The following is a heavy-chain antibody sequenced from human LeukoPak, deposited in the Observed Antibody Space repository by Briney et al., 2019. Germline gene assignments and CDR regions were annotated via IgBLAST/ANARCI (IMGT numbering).Heavy chain of an antibody. V-gene: IGHV1-18*04. D-gene: IGHD3-10*01. Sequence: ASVKVSCKASGYTFTNYGVSWVRQAPGQGLEWMGCIGAYNGNTNYAQKLQGRVTMTTDTSTSTAYMELRSLRSDDTAVYYCARVLWFDQNDAFDIWGQGTMVTVSS. CDR3: ARVLWFDQNDAFDI. CDR1: GYTFTNYG. J-gene: IGHJ3*02. CDR2: IGAYNGNT.